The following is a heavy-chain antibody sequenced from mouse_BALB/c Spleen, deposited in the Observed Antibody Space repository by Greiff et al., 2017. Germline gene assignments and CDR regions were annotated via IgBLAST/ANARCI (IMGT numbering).Heavy chain of an antibody. D-gene: IGHD1-2*01. CDR1: GFNIKDTY. Sequence: VQLKESGAELVKPGASVKLSCTASGFNIKDTYMHWVKQRPEQGLEWIGRIDPANGNTKYDPKFQGKATITADTSSNTAYLQLSSLTSEDTAVYYCARFPRYYGSEGPYGGRDTTHTVSS. CDR2: IDPANGNT. J-gene: IGHJ2*01. V-gene: IGHV14-3*02. CDR3: ARFPRYYGSEGPY.